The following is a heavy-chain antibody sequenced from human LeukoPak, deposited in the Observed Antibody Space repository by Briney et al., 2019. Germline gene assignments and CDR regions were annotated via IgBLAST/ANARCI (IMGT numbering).Heavy chain of an antibody. V-gene: IGHV3-43*02. CDR3: GKDGPVISY. D-gene: IGHD2-21*01. J-gene: IGHJ4*02. CDR1: GFAFDDFG. CDR2: ISGDGSVT. Sequence: PGGSLRLSCAASGFAFDDFGMHWVRQAPGKGPEWVSFISGDGSVTYYTDSLKGLFTVSRDNSKNSLYLQMGSLRAEDTALYYCGKDGPVISYWGQGTVVTVSS.